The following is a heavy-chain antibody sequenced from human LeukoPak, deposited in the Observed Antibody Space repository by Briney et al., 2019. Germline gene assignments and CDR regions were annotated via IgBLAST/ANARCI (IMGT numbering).Heavy chain of an antibody. CDR1: GYTFTSYY. CDR3: ARSDNTYWYYYYSLDV. V-gene: IGHV1-46*01. CDR2: INPSGGST. J-gene: IGHJ6*02. D-gene: IGHD2-8*02. Sequence: GASVKVSCKASGYTFTSYYMHWVRQAPGQGLEWMGIINPSGGSTSYAQKFQGRVTMTRDTSTSTAYMELSGLRSEDTAVYYCARSDNTYWYYYYSLDVWGQGTTVTVSS.